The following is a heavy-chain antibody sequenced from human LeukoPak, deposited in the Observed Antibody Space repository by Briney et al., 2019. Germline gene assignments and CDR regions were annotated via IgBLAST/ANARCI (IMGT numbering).Heavy chain of an antibody. V-gene: IGHV1-2*02. D-gene: IGHD3-3*01. CDR2: INPNSGGT. CDR1: GYTFTGYY. Sequence: ASVKVSCKASGYTFTGYYMHWVRHAPGQGLEWMGWINPNSGGTNYAQKFQGRVTMTRDTSISTAYMELSRLRSDDTAVYYCATERISMRFLEWSDAFDIWGQGTMVTVSS. CDR3: ATERISMRFLEWSDAFDI. J-gene: IGHJ3*02.